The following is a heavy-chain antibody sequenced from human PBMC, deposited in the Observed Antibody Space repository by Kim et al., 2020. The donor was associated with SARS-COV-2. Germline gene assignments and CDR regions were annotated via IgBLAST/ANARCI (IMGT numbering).Heavy chain of an antibody. D-gene: IGHD3-9*01. V-gene: IGHV3-74*03. CDR1: GFSVSTYW. Sequence: GGSLRLSCAASGFSVSTYWMHWVRQAPGKGLVWVSRVDPYGVLTTYADSVKGRFTISRDNAKNTLYLQMNSLRVEDTAVYYCASSEPIIFGTLKFDPWGRGTLVTVSS. CDR3: ASSEPIIFGTLKFDP. J-gene: IGHJ5*02. CDR2: VDPYGVLT.